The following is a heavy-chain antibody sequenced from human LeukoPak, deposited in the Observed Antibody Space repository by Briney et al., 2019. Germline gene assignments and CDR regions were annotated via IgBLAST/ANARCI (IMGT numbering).Heavy chain of an antibody. CDR3: ARRYSYGASDAFDI. CDR2: IYYSGST. V-gene: IGHV4-59*08. CDR1: GGYISSYY. D-gene: IGHD5-18*01. J-gene: IGHJ3*02. Sequence: PSETLSLTCTVSGGYISSYYWSWIRQPPGKGLEWIGYIYYSGSTNYNPSLKSRVTISVDTSKNQFSLKLSSVTAADTAVYYCARRYSYGASDAFDIWGQGTMVTVSS.